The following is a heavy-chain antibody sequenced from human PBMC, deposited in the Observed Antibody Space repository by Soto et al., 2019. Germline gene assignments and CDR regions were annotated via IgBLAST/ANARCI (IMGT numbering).Heavy chain of an antibody. V-gene: IGHV4-59*01. J-gene: IGHJ4*02. CDR3: ATYYYGPGHDY. CDR1: GGSSGSYY. Sequence: LETMRLTYTVAGGSSGSYYWSWIRQPPGKGLEWIGYIYYSGSTNYNPSLKSRVTISVDTSKNQFSLKLSSVTAADTAVYYCATYYYGPGHDYWGQGTLVTVS. D-gene: IGHD3-10*01. CDR2: IYYSGST.